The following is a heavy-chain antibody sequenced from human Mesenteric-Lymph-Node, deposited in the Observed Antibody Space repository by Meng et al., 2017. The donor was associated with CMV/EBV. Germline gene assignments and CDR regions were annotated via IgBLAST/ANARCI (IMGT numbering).Heavy chain of an antibody. CDR1: GFTFSNAW. J-gene: IGHJ4*02. D-gene: IGHD3-3*01. CDR2: IKSKTDGGTT. Sequence: GESLKISCAASGFTFSNAWMSWVRQAPGKGLEWVGRIKSKTDGGTTDYAAPVKGRFTISRDDSKNTLYLQMNSLKTEDTAVYYCTTVLRFLEWFLIFDYWGQGTLVTVSS. V-gene: IGHV3-15*01. CDR3: TTVLRFLEWFLIFDY.